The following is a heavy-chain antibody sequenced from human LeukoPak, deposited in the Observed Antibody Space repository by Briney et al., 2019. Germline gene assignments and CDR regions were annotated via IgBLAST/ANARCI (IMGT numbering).Heavy chain of an antibody. Sequence: GASVKVSCKASGYTFTGYYMHWVRQAPGQGLEWMGWINPNSGGTSYAQKFQGRVTMTRDTSISTAYMELSRLRSDDTAVYYCARESSGYSSGWYWRWFDPWGQGTLVTVSS. V-gene: IGHV1-2*02. CDR2: INPNSGGT. D-gene: IGHD6-19*01. CDR1: GYTFTGYY. J-gene: IGHJ5*02. CDR3: ARESSGYSSGWYWRWFDP.